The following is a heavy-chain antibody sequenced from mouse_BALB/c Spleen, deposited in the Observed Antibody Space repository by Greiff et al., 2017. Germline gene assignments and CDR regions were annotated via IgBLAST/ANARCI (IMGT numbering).Heavy chain of an antibody. CDR1: GFSLTSYG. D-gene: IGHD1-1*01. Sequence: VQLVESGPGLVAPSQSLSITCTVSGFSLTSYGVSWVRQPPGKGLEWLGVIWGDGSTNYHSALITRLGISKDNSKSQVFLKLISLQTDDTATYYCASTLLRFPMDYWGQGTSVTVSS. V-gene: IGHV2-3*01. J-gene: IGHJ4*01. CDR2: IWGDGST. CDR3: ASTLLRFPMDY.